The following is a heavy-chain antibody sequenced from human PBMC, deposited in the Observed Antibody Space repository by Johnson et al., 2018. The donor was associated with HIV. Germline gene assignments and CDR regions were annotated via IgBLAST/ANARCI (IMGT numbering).Heavy chain of an antibody. D-gene: IGHD6-6*01. CDR3: ARDDSSSNGRAFDI. Sequence: QVQLVESGGGLVKPGGSLRLSCAASGFTFSDYFMSWIRQAPGKGLQWVSYISGSVSTIYYADSVKGRFTISRDNAKNSLYLQMGSLRAEDMAVYYCARDDSSSNGRAFDIWGQGTMVTVSS. V-gene: IGHV3-11*04. CDR2: ISGSVSTI. CDR1: GFTFSDYF. J-gene: IGHJ3*02.